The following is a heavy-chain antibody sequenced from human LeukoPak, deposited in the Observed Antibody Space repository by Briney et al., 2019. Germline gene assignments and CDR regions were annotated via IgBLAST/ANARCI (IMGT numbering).Heavy chain of an antibody. D-gene: IGHD2-15*01. CDR1: GYSITSGYY. Sequence: SETLSLTCAVSGYSITSGYYWGWIRQSPGKELEWIGSIHHSGNTYYNPSLKSRVTIPVDTSKNQFFLKLSSVTAADTAMYYCARAMSYSQHFFDYWGQGTLVTVSS. J-gene: IGHJ4*02. CDR2: IHHSGNT. CDR3: ARAMSYSQHFFDY. V-gene: IGHV4-38-2*01.